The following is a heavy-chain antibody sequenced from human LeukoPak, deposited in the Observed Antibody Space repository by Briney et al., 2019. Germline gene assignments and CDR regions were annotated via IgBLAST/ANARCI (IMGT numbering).Heavy chain of an antibody. CDR2: IYYSGST. V-gene: IGHV4-39*01. D-gene: IGHD5-12*01. CDR3: ALATTLDY. Sequence: PSETLSLTCTVSGGFISSSSYYWGWIPQPPGKGLEWIGSIYYSGSTYYNPSLKSRVTISVDTSKNQFSLKLSSVTAADTAVYYCALATTLDYWGQGTLVTVSS. CDR1: GGFISSSSYY. J-gene: IGHJ4*02.